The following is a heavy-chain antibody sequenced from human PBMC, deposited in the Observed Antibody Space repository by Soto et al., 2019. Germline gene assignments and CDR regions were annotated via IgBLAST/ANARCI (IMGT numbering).Heavy chain of an antibody. D-gene: IGHD2-21*01. J-gene: IGHJ4*02. Sequence: QVQLQESGPGLVKPSETLSLTCTVSGGSVSSGSYYWSWIRQPPGKGLEWIGYIYYSGSTKYNPSLKSRVTISVDTSKNQVSLKLSSVTAADTAVDYCARDATLERYYAVGGEYDYWGKGTLVTVSS. CDR3: ARDATLERYYAVGGEYDY. CDR2: IYYSGST. V-gene: IGHV4-61*01. CDR1: GGSVSSGSYY.